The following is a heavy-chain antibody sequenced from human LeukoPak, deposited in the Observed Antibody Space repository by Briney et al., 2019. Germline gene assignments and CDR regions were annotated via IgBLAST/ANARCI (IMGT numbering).Heavy chain of an antibody. CDR2: MRSDGSTK. CDR3: AKGYDSSGFYLDY. J-gene: IGHJ4*02. V-gene: IGHV3-30*02. Sequence: GGSLRLSCAASGFTFSNYAMHWVRQAPGKGLEWVAYMRSDGSTKYYADSVKGRFTISRDNSKNTLYVQMNSLRAEDTVVYYCAKGYDSSGFYLDYWGQGTLVTVSS. CDR1: GFTFSNYA. D-gene: IGHD3-22*01.